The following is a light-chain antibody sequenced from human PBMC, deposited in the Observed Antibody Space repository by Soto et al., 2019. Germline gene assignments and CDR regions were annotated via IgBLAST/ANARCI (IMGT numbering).Light chain of an antibody. J-gene: IGKJ1*01. Sequence: EIVLTQSPGTLSLSPGERATVSCRASQSVSSNLAWYQQKPGQAPRLLIYGASIRATAVPARFTASGSGTEFTLTISSLQSEDFAVYYCQQYNTWPRTFGQGTKVDIK. CDR1: QSVSSN. CDR3: QQYNTWPRT. CDR2: GAS. V-gene: IGKV3-15*01.